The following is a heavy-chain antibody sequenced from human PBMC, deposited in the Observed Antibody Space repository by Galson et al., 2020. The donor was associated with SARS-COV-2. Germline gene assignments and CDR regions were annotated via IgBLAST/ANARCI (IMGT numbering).Heavy chain of an antibody. V-gene: IGHV3-33*01. Sequence: GGSLRLSCAASGFTFSSYGMHWVRQAPGKGLEWVAVIWYDGSNKYSADSVKGRFTISRDNSKNTLYLQMNSLGAEDTAVYYCARGFSYYYDNSGYYYPNWFDPWGQGTLVTVSS. CDR2: IWYDGSNK. J-gene: IGHJ5*02. D-gene: IGHD3-22*01. CDR1: GFTFSSYG. CDR3: ARGFSYYYDNSGYYYPNWFDP.